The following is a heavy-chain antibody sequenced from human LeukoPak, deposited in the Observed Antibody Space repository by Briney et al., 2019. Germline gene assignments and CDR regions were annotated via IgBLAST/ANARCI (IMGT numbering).Heavy chain of an antibody. CDR2: IYYSGST. CDR1: GGSISSSSYY. D-gene: IGHD3-10*01. Sequence: SGTLSLTCTVSGGSISSSSYYWGWIRQPPGKGLEWIGSIYYSGSTYYNPSLKSRVTISVDTSKNQFSLKLSSVTAADTAVYYCARSVHDMRYHYGSGCYPSDYWGQGTLVTVSS. J-gene: IGHJ4*02. V-gene: IGHV4-39*01. CDR3: ARSVHDMRYHYGSGCYPSDY.